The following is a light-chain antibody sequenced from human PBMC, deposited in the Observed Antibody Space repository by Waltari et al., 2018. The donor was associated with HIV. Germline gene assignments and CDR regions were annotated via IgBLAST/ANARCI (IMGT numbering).Light chain of an antibody. Sequence: DIVMTQSPDSLAVSLGERATINCKSSQSVLFSSNNKNYLAWYQQKPGQPPKLLVYWASTRPSGVPDRFSGSGSGTDVTLTISSLQAEDVAVYYCQQYYSTPLFAFGPGTRVEIK. CDR3: QQYYSTPLFA. J-gene: IGKJ3*01. CDR1: QSVLFSSNNKNY. V-gene: IGKV4-1*01. CDR2: WAS.